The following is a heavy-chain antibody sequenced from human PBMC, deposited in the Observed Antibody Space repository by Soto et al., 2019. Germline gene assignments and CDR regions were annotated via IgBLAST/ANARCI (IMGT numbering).Heavy chain of an antibody. J-gene: IGHJ4*02. CDR3: ARGEWGIAVDDTFDY. CDR1: GFTFSSYW. CDR2: IKQDGSEK. Sequence: EVQLVESGGGVVQPGGSLRLSCAASGFTFSSYWMSWVRQAPGKGLEWVANIKQDGSEKYYVDSMKGRFTISRDNAKNSLYLQMSSLRAEDTAVYYCARGEWGIAVDDTFDYWGQGTLVTVSS. V-gene: IGHV3-7*01. D-gene: IGHD6-19*01.